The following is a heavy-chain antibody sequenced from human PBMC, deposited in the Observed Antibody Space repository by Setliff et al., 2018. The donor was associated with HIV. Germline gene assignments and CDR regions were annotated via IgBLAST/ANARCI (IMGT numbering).Heavy chain of an antibody. J-gene: IGHJ4*02. V-gene: IGHV4-61*01. CDR1: DDSLNSNNYY. Sequence: SETLSLTCSVSDDSLNSNNYYWGWVRQSPGKGLEWIGYIYNSGGTNYNPSLKSRVTISLDTSKNQFSLNLTSVTAADTAVYYCARVDCSGGSCYSPAYWGQGTLVTVSS. CDR2: IYNSGGT. D-gene: IGHD2-15*01. CDR3: ARVDCSGGSCYSPAY.